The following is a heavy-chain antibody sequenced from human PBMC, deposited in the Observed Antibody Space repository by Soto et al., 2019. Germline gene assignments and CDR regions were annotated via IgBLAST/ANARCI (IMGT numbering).Heavy chain of an antibody. CDR3: ARGRHLLWRYYYYYGMDV. D-gene: IGHD2-2*01. CDR1: GGSFSGYY. V-gene: IGHV4-34*01. Sequence: QVQLQQWGAGLLKPSETLSLTCAVYGGSFSGYYWSWIRQPPGKGLEWIGEINHSGSTNYNPSLKSRVTISVDTSKNQFSLKLSSVAAADTAVYYCARGRHLLWRYYYYYGMDVCGQGTTVTVSS. J-gene: IGHJ6*02. CDR2: INHSGST.